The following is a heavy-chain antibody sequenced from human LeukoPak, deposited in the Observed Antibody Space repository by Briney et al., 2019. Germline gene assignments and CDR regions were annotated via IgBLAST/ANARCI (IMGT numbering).Heavy chain of an antibody. CDR2: ISYDGSNK. Sequence: GRSVRLSCAASGFTFSSYAMHWVRQAPGKGLEWVAVISYDGSNKYYADSVKGRFTISRDNSKNTLYLQMNSLRAEDTAVYYWASDSGTVGGGNPTYYFDYWGQGTLVSVSS. J-gene: IGHJ4*02. D-gene: IGHD4-23*01. CDR3: ASDSGTVGGGNPTYYFDY. CDR1: GFTFSSYA. V-gene: IGHV3-30-3*01.